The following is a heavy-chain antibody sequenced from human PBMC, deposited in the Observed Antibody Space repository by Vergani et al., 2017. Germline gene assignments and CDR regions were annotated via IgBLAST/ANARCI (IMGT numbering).Heavy chain of an antibody. V-gene: IGHV4-30-4*08. CDR1: GVSINDSDSY. J-gene: IGHJ4*02. CDR3: ARDRDLSTIDY. D-gene: IGHD3-16*02. CDR2: IYHSGSP. Sequence: QVQLQESGPGVVKPSQTLSLTCTVSGVSINDSDSYWTWIRQSPGKGLEWIGYIYHSGSPFYNPPLKSRFTISIDTSRNRFSLRLPSVTAADTAVYFCARDRDLSTIDYWGQGTLVTVSS.